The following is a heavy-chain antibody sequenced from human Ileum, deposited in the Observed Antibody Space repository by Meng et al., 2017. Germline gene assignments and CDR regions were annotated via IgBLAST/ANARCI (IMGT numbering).Heavy chain of an antibody. V-gene: IGHV4-30-4*01. CDR3: ARDRGGSYYFDY. CDR1: GGSISIGDYY. CDR2: IYYSGST. D-gene: IGHD2-15*01. Sequence: QVQLQESGPGLLKSSQTLSPTCTFSGGSISIGDYYWRCVRQPPGKGLEWIGYIYYSGSTYYNPSLKSRAIMSVDTSKNHFSLKLSSVTAADTAVYYCARDRGGSYYFDYWGQGTLVTVSS. J-gene: IGHJ4*02.